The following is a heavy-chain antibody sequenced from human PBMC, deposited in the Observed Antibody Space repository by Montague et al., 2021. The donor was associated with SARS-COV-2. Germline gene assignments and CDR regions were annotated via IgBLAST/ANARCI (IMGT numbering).Heavy chain of an antibody. Sequence: SETLSLTCTVSGDSISNYYWSWIRQPPGKGLEWIGYIYYSGSTNYNPSLKSRVTISVDTSKNQFSLKLSSVTAADTAVYYCARHYSATLPAVYWGQGTLVTVSS. CDR1: GDSISNYY. D-gene: IGHD2-15*01. V-gene: IGHV4-59*01. J-gene: IGHJ4*02. CDR3: ARHYSATLPAVY. CDR2: IYYSGST.